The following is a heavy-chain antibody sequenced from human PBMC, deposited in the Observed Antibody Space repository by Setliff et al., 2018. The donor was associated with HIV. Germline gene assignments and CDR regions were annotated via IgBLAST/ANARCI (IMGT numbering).Heavy chain of an antibody. CDR3: SRMEYNTLGTYFYYYYMDV. CDR1: GFMFGDYG. CDR2: IRSNGVT. J-gene: IGHJ6*03. D-gene: IGHD1-1*01. Sequence: PGGSLRLSCIASGFMFGDYGINWVRQAPGKGLEWVGLIRSNGVTEYAASVKGRFIITRDDSKSVAYLQMNSLWTEDTAVYYCSRMEYNTLGTYFYYYYMDVWGKGTAVTVSS. V-gene: IGHV3-49*04.